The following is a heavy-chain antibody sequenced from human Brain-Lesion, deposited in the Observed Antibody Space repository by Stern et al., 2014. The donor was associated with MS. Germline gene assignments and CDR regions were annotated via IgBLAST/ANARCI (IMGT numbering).Heavy chain of an antibody. D-gene: IGHD2-2*01. CDR1: GYSITSAAFS. V-gene: IGHV4-30-2*01. CDR2: MDYGGGP. Sequence: VQLGESGSGLVKPSQTLSLTCSVSGYSITSAAFSWTWIRQAPGKGLEWIGSMDYGGGPIYNPSLKTRVNISDDTPKNQFPLKLNSVAAADTALYYCARGRSRVHPPLDPWGQGTLVTVSS. CDR3: ARGRSRVHPPLDP. J-gene: IGHJ5*02.